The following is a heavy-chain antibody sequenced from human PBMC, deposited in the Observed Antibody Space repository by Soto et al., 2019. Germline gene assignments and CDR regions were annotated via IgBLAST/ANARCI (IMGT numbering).Heavy chain of an antibody. V-gene: IGHV4-4*02. CDR3: ARDYYGLGSPRSPFFH. CDR1: GGSISSSNW. D-gene: IGHD3-10*01. J-gene: IGHJ4*02. Sequence: PSETLSLTCAVSGGSISSSNWWSWVRQPPGKGLEWIGEIYHSGSTNYNPSLRSRVTISVDKSKNQFSLKLSSVTAADTAVYYCARDYYGLGSPRSPFFHWGQGTLVTV. CDR2: IYHSGST.